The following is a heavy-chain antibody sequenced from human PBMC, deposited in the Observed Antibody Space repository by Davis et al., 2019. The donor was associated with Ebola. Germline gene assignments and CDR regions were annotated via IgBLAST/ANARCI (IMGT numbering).Heavy chain of an antibody. CDR3: ASLRRTITGMDDAFDI. D-gene: IGHD2-8*02. CDR1: GNSFSSHW. Sequence: GESLKISCKDSGNSFSSHWIGWVRQMPGKGLEWMGIIYTGDSDTRYSPSFRGQVTISADKSSKTAFLQWSSLKDSDTAMYYCASLRRTITGMDDAFDIWGQGTMVTVSS. J-gene: IGHJ3*02. CDR2: IYTGDSDT. V-gene: IGHV5-51*01.